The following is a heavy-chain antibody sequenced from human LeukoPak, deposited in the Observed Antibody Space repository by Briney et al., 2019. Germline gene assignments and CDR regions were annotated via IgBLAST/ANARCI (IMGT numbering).Heavy chain of an antibody. Sequence: GESLKISCKGSQYSFTNHWIAWVRQMPGKGLEWMGMIYPGDSDTRYSPSFQGQVTISVDKSKNQFSLKLSSVTAADTAVYYCARDIWNMIPAFDIWGQGTMVTVSS. J-gene: IGHJ3*02. CDR3: ARDIWNMIPAFDI. D-gene: IGHD1-20*01. CDR1: QYSFTNHW. V-gene: IGHV5-51*01. CDR2: IYPGDSDT.